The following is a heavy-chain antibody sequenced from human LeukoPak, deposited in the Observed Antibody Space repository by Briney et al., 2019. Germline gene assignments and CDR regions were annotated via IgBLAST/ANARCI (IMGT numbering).Heavy chain of an antibody. J-gene: IGHJ5*02. Sequence: SETLSLTCAVYGGSFSGYYWSWIRPPPGKGLEWIGAINHSGSTNYNPSLKSRVTISLDTSKNQFSLQLSSVTAADPAVYYCARGRDYDILTGSGWFDLWGQGTLVTVSS. V-gene: IGHV4-34*01. CDR1: GGSFSGYY. CDR3: ARGRDYDILTGSGWFDL. D-gene: IGHD3-9*01. CDR2: INHSGST.